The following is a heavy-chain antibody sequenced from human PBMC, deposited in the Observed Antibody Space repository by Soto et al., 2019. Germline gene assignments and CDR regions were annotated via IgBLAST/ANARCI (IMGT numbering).Heavy chain of an antibody. CDR1: GYTFNTYG. J-gene: IGHJ6*02. CDR3: ARARSTVKYYYGMDV. Sequence: ASVKVSCKTSGYTFNTYGINWVRQATGQGLEWMGWMNPNSGNTGYAQKFQGRVTMTRNTSISTAYMELSSLRSEDTAVYYCARARSTVKYYYGMDVWGQGTTVTVSS. V-gene: IGHV1-8*02. CDR2: MNPNSGNT. D-gene: IGHD4-4*01.